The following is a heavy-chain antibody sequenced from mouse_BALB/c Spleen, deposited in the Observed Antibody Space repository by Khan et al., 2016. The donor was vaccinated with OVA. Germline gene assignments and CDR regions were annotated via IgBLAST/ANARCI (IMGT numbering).Heavy chain of an antibody. V-gene: IGHV5-12-2*01. CDR2: ITNGGGST. CDR1: GFTFSSNT. D-gene: IGHD1-2*01. Sequence: EVELVESGGGLVQPGGSLKLSCAASGFTFSSNTMSWVRQTPEKRLELVAFITNGGGSTYYPDTVKGRFTISRDNAKNTLYLQMSSLKSEDTAIYDCARVTTFITTALDCWGQGISGTV. J-gene: IGHJ4*01. CDR3: ARVTTFITTALDC.